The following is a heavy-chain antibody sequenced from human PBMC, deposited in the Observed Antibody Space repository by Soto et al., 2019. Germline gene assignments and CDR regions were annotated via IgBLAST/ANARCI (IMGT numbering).Heavy chain of an antibody. J-gene: IGHJ4*02. CDR2: LYTGTDT. CDR1: VCTVSSTY. D-gene: IGHD1-26*01. Sequence: GSLRLSCASSVCTVSSTYLTCVRHSPGKWLEWVAILYTGTDTVYADSVKGRFTISRDSSKNTFYLKMNSLRAEDTAMYFCASSRYTGTYYGRFLEYWGQGSLVTVSS. CDR3: ASSRYTGTYYGRFLEY. V-gene: IGHV3-53*01.